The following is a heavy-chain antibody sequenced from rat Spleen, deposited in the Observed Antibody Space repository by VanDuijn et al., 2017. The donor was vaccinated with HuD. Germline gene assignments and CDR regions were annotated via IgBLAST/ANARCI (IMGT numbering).Heavy chain of an antibody. Sequence: EVQLVESDGGLVQPGRSLKLSCVASGFTFSSYWMYWVRQAPKKGLEWVASVSPGGVTIQYRDSVKGRFTISRDDANSTLYLQMNRLRSEESATYYCTGGGIPWYLDFWGPGTMVTVSS. D-gene: IGHD2-2*01. CDR1: GFTFSSYW. CDR3: TGGGIPWYLDF. J-gene: IGHJ1*01. V-gene: IGHV5S11*01. CDR2: VSPGGVTI.